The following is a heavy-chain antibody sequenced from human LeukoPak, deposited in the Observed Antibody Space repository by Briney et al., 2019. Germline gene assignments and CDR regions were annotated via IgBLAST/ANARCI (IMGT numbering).Heavy chain of an antibody. V-gene: IGHV3-23*01. CDR2: MCGCGGNT. Sequence: GGSLRLSCAASGFTFSSYVMSWVRQAPGKGLEWVSVMCGCGGNTYYVDSVKGRFTISRDNSENTLYLQMNSLRAEDTAVYYCAKDPGSHCYDNSGYHCWGQGTLVTVSS. D-gene: IGHD3-22*01. CDR1: GFTFSSYV. CDR3: AKDPGSHCYDNSGYHC. J-gene: IGHJ4*02.